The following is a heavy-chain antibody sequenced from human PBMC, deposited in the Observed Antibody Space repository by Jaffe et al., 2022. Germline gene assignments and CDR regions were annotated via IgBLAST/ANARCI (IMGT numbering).Heavy chain of an antibody. D-gene: IGHD3-3*01. Sequence: EVQLVESGGGLVQPGRSLRLSCAASGFTFDDYAMHWVRQAPGKGLEWVSGISWNSGSIGYADSVKGRFTISRDNAKNSLYLQMNSLRAEDTALYYCAKAGSYDFWSGYGNWFDPWGQGTLVTVSS. V-gene: IGHV3-9*01. CDR1: GFTFDDYA. J-gene: IGHJ5*02. CDR3: AKAGSYDFWSGYGNWFDP. CDR2: ISWNSGSI.